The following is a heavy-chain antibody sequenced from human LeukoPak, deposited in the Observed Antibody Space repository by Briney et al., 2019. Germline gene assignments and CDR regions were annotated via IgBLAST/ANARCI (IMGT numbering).Heavy chain of an antibody. CDR1: GFTFSSYA. V-gene: IGHV3-23*01. Sequence: GGSLRLSCAASGFTFSSYAMSWVRQAPGKGLEWVSAISGSGGSTYYADSVKGRFTISRDNSKNTLYLQMNSLRAEDTAVYYCAKDPGALTYYHDSSGSPSGYWGQGTLVTVSS. CDR2: ISGSGGST. J-gene: IGHJ4*02. D-gene: IGHD3-22*01. CDR3: AKDPGALTYYHDSSGSPSGY.